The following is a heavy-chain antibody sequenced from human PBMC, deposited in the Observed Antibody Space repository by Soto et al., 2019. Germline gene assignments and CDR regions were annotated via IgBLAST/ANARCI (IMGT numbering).Heavy chain of an antibody. CDR3: ARQYCSSTSCYHYYGMDV. J-gene: IGHJ6*02. D-gene: IGHD2-2*01. CDR2: IYYSGST. V-gene: IGHV4-39*01. CDR1: GGSISSSSYY. Sequence: SETLSLTCTVSGGSISSSSYYWGWIRQPPGKGLEWIGSIYYSGSTYYNPSLKSRVTISVDTSKIQFSLKLSSVTAADTAVYYCARQYCSSTSCYHYYGMDVWGQGTTVTASS.